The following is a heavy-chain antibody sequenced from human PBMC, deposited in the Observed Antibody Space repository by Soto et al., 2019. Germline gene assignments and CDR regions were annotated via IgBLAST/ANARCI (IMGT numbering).Heavy chain of an antibody. J-gene: IGHJ5*02. D-gene: IGHD3-22*01. V-gene: IGHV3-74*01. Sequence: GGSLRLSCAASGFGFGSYWMHWVRQGPGKGMVWVARITNDGSSIFYDDSVKGRFTISRDNAKNTLYLQMNSLRAEDTAVYYCARNGGCSDYRGWFDPWGQGTLVTVSS. CDR2: ITNDGSSI. CDR1: GFGFGSYW. CDR3: ARNGGCSDYRGWFDP.